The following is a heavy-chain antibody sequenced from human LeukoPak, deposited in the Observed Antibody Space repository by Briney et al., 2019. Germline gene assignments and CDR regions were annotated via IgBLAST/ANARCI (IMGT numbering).Heavy chain of an antibody. CDR1: GASVSGSAYY. D-gene: IGHD1-26*01. J-gene: IGHJ4*02. Sequence: SETLSLTCTVSGASVSGSAYYWGWLRQPPGRGLEWIGNIYYSGSTYYNESLESRVTISIDTSKNQFSLKLNSVTAADTAMYYCAKSGGYGLIDYWGQGTLVTVSS. CDR2: IYYSGST. CDR3: AKSGGYGLIDY. V-gene: IGHV4-39*01.